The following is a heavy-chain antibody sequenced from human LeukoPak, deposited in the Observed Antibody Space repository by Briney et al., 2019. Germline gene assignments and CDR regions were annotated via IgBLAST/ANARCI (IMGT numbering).Heavy chain of an antibody. CDR3: ARDQGISSDLDAFDI. Sequence: SETLSLTCTVTGGSISGYYWNWIRQPPGGGLEWIGYIYYDGNTNYSPSVKSQVTISVDMSKNQVSLRLSSVTADDTAVYYCARDQGISSDLDAFDIWGQRTMVTVSS. D-gene: IGHD3-10*01. CDR2: IYYDGNT. V-gene: IGHV4-59*01. CDR1: GGSISGYY. J-gene: IGHJ3*02.